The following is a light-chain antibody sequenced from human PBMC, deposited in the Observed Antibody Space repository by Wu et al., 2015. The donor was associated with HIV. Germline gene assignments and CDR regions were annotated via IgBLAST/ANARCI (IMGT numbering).Light chain of an antibody. V-gene: IGKV3-11*01. CDR1: QSIVNSY. CDR2: DAS. CDR3: QQRSNWPWT. Sequence: EIVLTQSPGTLSLSPGERATLSCRASQSIVNSYLAWFQQKPGQAPRLLIYDASNRATGIPARFSGSGSGTDFTLTISSLEPEDFALYYCQQRSNWPWTFGQGTKVEFK. J-gene: IGKJ1*01.